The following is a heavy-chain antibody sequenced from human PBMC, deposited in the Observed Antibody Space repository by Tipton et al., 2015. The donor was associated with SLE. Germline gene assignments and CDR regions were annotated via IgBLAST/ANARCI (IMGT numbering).Heavy chain of an antibody. CDR2: VYTSGST. CDR1: GGSINSGGYS. J-gene: IGHJ4*02. V-gene: IGHV4-61*02. CDR3: AKDYNHDNAGYN. D-gene: IGHD5-24*01. Sequence: TLSLTCTVSGGSINSGGYSCNWIRQPAGKGLEWIGRVYTSGSTNYNPSLKSRVTISVDKSKNQFSLKLSSVTVADTAVYYCAKDYNHDNAGYNWGQGTLVTVSS.